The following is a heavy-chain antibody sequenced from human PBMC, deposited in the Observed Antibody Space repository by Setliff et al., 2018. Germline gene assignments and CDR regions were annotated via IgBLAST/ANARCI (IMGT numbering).Heavy chain of an antibody. J-gene: IGHJ3*02. CDR3: ARDRISRYYDSGAHAFDI. D-gene: IGHD3-22*01. CDR2: IIPIFGTA. Sequence: SVKVSCKASGGTFSSYAISWVRQAPGQGLEWMGGIIPIFGTANYAQKFQGRVTITTDESTSTACMELSSLRSEDTAVYYCARDRISRYYDSGAHAFDIWGQGTMVTVSS. V-gene: IGHV1-69*05. CDR1: GGTFSSYA.